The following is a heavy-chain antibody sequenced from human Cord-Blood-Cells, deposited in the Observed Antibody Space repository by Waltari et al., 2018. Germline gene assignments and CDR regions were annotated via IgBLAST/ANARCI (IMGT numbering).Heavy chain of an antibody. CDR3: ARRGTYYYGSGSYWYFDL. D-gene: IGHD3-10*01. V-gene: IGHV1-18*01. J-gene: IGHJ2*01. CDR2: ISAYNGNT. Sequence: QVQLVQSGAEVKKPGASVKVSCKASGYTFTSNGFSWVRQAPGQGLEWMGWISAYNGNTNYAQKLQGRVTMTTDTSTSTAYMELRSLRSDDTAVYYCARRGTYYYGSGSYWYFDLWGRGTLVTVSS. CDR1: GYTFTSNG.